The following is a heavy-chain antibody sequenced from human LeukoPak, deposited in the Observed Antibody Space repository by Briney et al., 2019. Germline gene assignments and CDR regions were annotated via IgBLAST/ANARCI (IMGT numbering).Heavy chain of an antibody. CDR3: ARDDCSSISCYHNWFDP. V-gene: IGHV3-7*01. CDR1: GVTFSSYW. D-gene: IGHD2-2*01. CDR2: IKQDGSEK. J-gene: IGHJ5*02. Sequence: PGGSLRRSCAASGVTFSSYWMSWVRQAPGKGLEWVANIKQDGSEKYYVDSVKGRFTISRDNAKNSLYLQMNSLRAEDTAVYYCARDDCSSISCYHNWFDPWGQGTLVTVSS.